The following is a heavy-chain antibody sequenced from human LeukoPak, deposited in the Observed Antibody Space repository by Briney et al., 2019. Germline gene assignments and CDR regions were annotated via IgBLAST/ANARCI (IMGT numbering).Heavy chain of an antibody. CDR1: GFTFSSYE. D-gene: IGHD1-26*01. J-gene: IGHJ4*02. V-gene: IGHV3-48*03. CDR3: ARDWLVGETDNNDY. CDR2: ITNIGRTI. Sequence: GGSLRLSCAASGFTFSSYEMNWVRQAPGKGLEWVSSITNIGRTIHYADSVKGRFTISRDNARNSLYLQMNSLRAEDTAVYYCARDWLVGETDNNDYWGQGTLVTVSS.